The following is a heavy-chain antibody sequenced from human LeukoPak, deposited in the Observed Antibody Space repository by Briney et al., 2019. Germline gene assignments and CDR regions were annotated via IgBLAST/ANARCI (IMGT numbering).Heavy chain of an antibody. D-gene: IGHD5-24*01. CDR1: GFTFSSYS. J-gene: IGHJ6*02. V-gene: IGHV3-21*01. CDR3: ARDGYNSAPYYYYGMDV. Sequence: GGSLRLSCAASGFTFSSYSMNWVRQAPGKGLEWVSYFSTSSSHIYYADSVKGRFTISRDNAKNSLYLQMNSLRAEDTAVYYCARDGYNSAPYYYYGMDVWGQGTTVTVSS. CDR2: FSTSSSHI.